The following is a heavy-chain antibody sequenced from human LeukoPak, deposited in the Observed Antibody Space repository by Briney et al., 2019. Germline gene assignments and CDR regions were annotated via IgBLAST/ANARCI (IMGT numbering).Heavy chain of an antibody. J-gene: IGHJ4*02. CDR1: GYTFTGYY. CDR3: AGGVRITIFGVVITQDDY. D-gene: IGHD3-3*01. V-gene: IGHV1-2*02. Sequence: ASVKVSCKASGYTFTGYYMHWVRQAPGQGLEWMGWINPNSGGTNYAQKFQGGVTMTRDTSISTAYMELSRLRSDDTAVYYCAGGVRITIFGVVITQDDYWGQGTLVTVSS. CDR2: INPNSGGT.